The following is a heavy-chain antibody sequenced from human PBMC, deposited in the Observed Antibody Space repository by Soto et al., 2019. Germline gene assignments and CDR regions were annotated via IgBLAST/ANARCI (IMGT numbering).Heavy chain of an antibody. V-gene: IGHV3-21*01. Sequence: LLVESGGGRVKPGGSLRLSSAGSGLSFSRYAMNWVRQAPGKGLEWVASISGTASHIRYADSVRGRFTISKDDAKNSLSLQMTSLRAEDTAVYFCAQGRGAAYYFDFWGRGTLVSVSS. D-gene: IGHD6-13*01. J-gene: IGHJ4*02. CDR2: ISGTASHI. CDR1: GLSFSRYA. CDR3: AQGRGAAYYFDF.